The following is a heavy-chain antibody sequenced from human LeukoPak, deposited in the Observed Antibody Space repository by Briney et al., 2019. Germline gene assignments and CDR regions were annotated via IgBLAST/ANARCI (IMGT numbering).Heavy chain of an antibody. J-gene: IGHJ2*01. CDR1: GGSISSYY. CDR2: IYYSGTT. D-gene: IGHD3-22*01. CDR3: ARLTYYYDSSGSDL. V-gene: IGHV4-59*08. Sequence: PSENLSLTCTVSGGSISSYYWSWIRQPPGKGLEWIGYIYYSGTTKYKPSLKSRVTISVDTSKNQFSLKLSSVTAADTAVYYCARLTYYYDSSGSDLWGRGTLVTVSS.